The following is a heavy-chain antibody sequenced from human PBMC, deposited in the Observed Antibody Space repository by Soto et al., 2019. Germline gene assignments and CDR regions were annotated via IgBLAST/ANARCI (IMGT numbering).Heavy chain of an antibody. Sequence: SETLFLTCTVSGDSISANSWSWVRLPPGKGLEWIGNIHYNGNTKYNPSLKSRVTMSLDTSKNQFSLRLISVTAADTAKYFCAREGNLGRWLQPLDFWGQGTLVTVSS. CDR1: GDSISANS. D-gene: IGHD5-12*01. CDR2: IHYNGNT. J-gene: IGHJ4*02. CDR3: AREGNLGRWLQPLDF. V-gene: IGHV4-59*01.